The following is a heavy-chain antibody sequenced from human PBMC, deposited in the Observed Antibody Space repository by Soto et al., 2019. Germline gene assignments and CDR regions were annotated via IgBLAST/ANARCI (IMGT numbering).Heavy chain of an antibody. D-gene: IGHD3-10*01. V-gene: IGHV5-51*01. J-gene: IGHJ4*02. CDR3: ARLFGGLAREGPDIDY. Sequence: PGESLKISCKGSGYSFTSYWIGWVRQMPGKGLEWMGIIYPGDSDTRYSPSFQGQVTISADKSISTAYLQWSSLKASDTAMYYCARLFGGLAREGPDIDYWGQGTLVTVSS. CDR2: IYPGDSDT. CDR1: GYSFTSYW.